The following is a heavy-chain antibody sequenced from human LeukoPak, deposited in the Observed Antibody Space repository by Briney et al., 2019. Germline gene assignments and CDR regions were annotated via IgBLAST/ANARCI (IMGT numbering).Heavy chain of an antibody. CDR2: INHSGST. CDR1: GGSFSGYY. CDR3: ARGAGYKPSLLWFRELFGEFDY. V-gene: IGHV4-34*01. D-gene: IGHD3-10*01. Sequence: PSETLSLTCAVYGGSFSGYYWSWIRQPPGKGLEWIGEINHSGSTNYNPSLKSRVTISVDTSKNQFSLNLSSVTAADTAVYYCARGAGYKPSLLWFRELFGEFDYWGQGTLVTVSS. J-gene: IGHJ4*02.